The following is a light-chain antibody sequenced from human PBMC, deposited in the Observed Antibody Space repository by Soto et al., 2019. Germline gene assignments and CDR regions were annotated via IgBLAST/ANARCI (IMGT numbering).Light chain of an antibody. V-gene: IGLV2-14*01. CDR3: SSYTSSSTYV. J-gene: IGLJ1*01. CDR2: EVS. CDR1: SSDVGGYNY. Sequence: QSALTQPASVSGSPGQSITISCTGTSSDVGGYNYVSWYQQHPGKVPKLMIYEVSNRPSGVSNRFSGSKSSNTASLTISGLQAEDEADYYCSSYTSSSTYVFGTGTKVTVL.